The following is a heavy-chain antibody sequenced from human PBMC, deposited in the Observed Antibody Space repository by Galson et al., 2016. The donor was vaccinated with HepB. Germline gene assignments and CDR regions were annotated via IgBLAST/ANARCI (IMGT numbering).Heavy chain of an antibody. CDR3: ARQPNGNTPLARGPTYNDY. V-gene: IGHV4-39*01. D-gene: IGHD1-1*01. CDR2: IYFSGAT. J-gene: IGHJ4*02. Sequence: SETLSLTCTVSGDSISDINYYWGWIRQAPGQGLEWIGTIYFSGATYYRPSLRSRITISIDTSKNQFSLKMTSMSAADTSFYYCARQPNGNTPLARGPTYNDYWGQGILVTVSS. CDR1: GDSISDINYY.